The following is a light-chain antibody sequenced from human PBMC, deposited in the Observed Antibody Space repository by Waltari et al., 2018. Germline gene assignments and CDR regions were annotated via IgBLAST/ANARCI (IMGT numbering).Light chain of an antibody. V-gene: IGKV4-1*01. CDR3: QQNRDTPRT. Sequence: DIVMTQSPDSLAVSLGERATINCKSSQSDFLSGHNYNGVAWYQQKPGQPPKLLSYWASARVSGVPDRFSGSGSETDFSLTISSLQAEDVAVYYCQQNRDTPRTFGQGTKVEIK. J-gene: IGKJ1*01. CDR1: QSDFLSGHNYNG. CDR2: WAS.